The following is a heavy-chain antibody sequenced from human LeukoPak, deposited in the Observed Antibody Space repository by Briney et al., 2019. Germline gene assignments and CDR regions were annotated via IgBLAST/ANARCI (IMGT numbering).Heavy chain of an antibody. CDR1: GFTFSSHW. CDR3: ARALWSGYYAIYWGAFDI. D-gene: IGHD3-3*01. Sequence: GGSLRLSCAASGFTFSSHWMSWVRQAPGKGLEWVANIKQDGSEKYYVDSVKGRFTISRDNAKNSLYLQMNSMRAEDTAVYYCARALWSGYYAIYWGAFDIWGQGTMVTVSS. J-gene: IGHJ3*02. CDR2: IKQDGSEK. V-gene: IGHV3-7*01.